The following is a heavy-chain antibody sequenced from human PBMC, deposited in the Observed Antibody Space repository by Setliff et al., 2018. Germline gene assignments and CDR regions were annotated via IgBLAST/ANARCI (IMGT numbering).Heavy chain of an antibody. CDR2: VYYSGTT. CDR1: GGSIPGASIRSYY. CDR3: ARGGTYRYFDY. V-gene: IGHV4-61*01. Sequence: PSETLSLTCTVSGGSIPGASIRSYYWSWIRQPPGKGLEFIGYVYYSGTTNYDPSLKSRVTISVDTSKNQFSLKLSSVTAADTATYYCARGGTYRYFDYWGQGTLVTVSS. J-gene: IGHJ4*02.